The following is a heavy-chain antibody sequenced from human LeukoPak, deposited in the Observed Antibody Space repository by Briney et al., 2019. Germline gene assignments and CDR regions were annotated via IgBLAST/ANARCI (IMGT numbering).Heavy chain of an antibody. V-gene: IGHV4-31*03. D-gene: IGHD4-23*01. CDR2: IYYSGST. Sequence: SETLSLTCTVSGGSISSGGYYWSWIRQHPGKGLEWIGYIYYSGSTYYNPSLKSRVTISVDTSKNQFSLKLSSVTAADTAVYYCARAPLTTVGAFDIWGQGTMVTVSS. CDR1: GGSISSGGYY. CDR3: ARAPLTTVGAFDI. J-gene: IGHJ3*02.